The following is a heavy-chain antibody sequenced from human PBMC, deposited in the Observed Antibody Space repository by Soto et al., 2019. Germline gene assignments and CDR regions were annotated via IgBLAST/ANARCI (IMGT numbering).Heavy chain of an antibody. Sequence: SETLSLSCTVSGGSISSYYWSWIRQPPGKGLEWIGYIYYGDSANYNPSLKSRVTISVDTSKNQFSLKLSSVTAADTAVYYCARGRLARYYYYGMDVWGQGTTVTVSS. CDR3: ARGRLARYYYYGMDV. CDR1: GGSISSYY. V-gene: IGHV4-59*12. CDR2: IYYGDSA. J-gene: IGHJ6*02.